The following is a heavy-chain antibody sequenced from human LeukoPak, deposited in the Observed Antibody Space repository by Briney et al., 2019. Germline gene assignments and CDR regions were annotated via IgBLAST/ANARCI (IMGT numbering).Heavy chain of an antibody. V-gene: IGHV3-23*01. D-gene: IGHD1-7*01. CDR2: ISVSDGST. CDR1: GFTFSSYA. CDR3: AKASSSNWNYVYFDS. Sequence: GGSLRLSCAASGFTFSSYAMSWVRRAPGKGLEWVSAISVSDGSTYYADSVKGRFTISRDNPKNTLYLQINSLTAEDTAVYYCAKASSSNWNYVYFDSWGQGTLVTVSS. J-gene: IGHJ4*02.